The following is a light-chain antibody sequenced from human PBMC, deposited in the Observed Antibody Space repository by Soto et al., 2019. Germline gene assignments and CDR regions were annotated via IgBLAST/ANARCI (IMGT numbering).Light chain of an antibody. V-gene: IGKV3-11*01. J-gene: IGKJ4*01. CDR2: DAS. Sequence: EIVLTQSPATLSLSPGERATLSCRASQSVRRYLAWYQQKPGQAPRLLIYDASNRATGIPARFSGSGSGTDFTLTISSLEPEDFAVSYCQQRSNWPLLTFGGGTRVEIK. CDR3: QQRSNWPLLT. CDR1: QSVRRY.